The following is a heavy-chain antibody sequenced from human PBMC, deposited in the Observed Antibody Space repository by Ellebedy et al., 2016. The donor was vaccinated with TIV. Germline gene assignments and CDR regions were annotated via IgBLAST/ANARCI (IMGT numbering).Heavy chain of an antibody. CDR1: GGSISSYY. J-gene: IGHJ6*02. CDR3: ARGAAMVSYYYCGMDV. D-gene: IGHD5-18*01. Sequence: GSLRLXCTVSGGSISSYYWSWIRQPPGKGLEWIGYIYYSGSTNYNPSLKSRVTISVDTSKNQFSLKLSSVTAADTAVYYCARGAAMVSYYYCGMDVWGQGTTVTVSS. CDR2: IYYSGST. V-gene: IGHV4-59*01.